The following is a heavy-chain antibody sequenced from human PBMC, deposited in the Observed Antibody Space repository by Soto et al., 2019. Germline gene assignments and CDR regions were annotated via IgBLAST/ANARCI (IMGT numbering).Heavy chain of an antibody. CDR3: AKDRDSSGYPTPFDY. CDR1: GFTFSSYA. D-gene: IGHD3-22*01. V-gene: IGHV3-23*01. J-gene: IGHJ4*02. Sequence: GGSLRLSCAASGFTFSSYAMSWVRQAPGKGLEWVSAISGSGGSTYYADSVKGRFTISRDNSKNTLYLQMNSLRAEDTAVYYCAKDRDSSGYPTPFDYWGQGTLVTVSS. CDR2: ISGSGGST.